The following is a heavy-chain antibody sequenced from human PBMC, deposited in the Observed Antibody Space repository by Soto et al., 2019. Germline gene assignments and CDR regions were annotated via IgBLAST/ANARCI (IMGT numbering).Heavy chain of an antibody. CDR1: GFTFSTYA. CDR3: ARERYGDYGGIDY. D-gene: IGHD4-17*01. CDR2: ITGSGGST. Sequence: EVQLLESGGGLVQPGGSLRLSCAASGFTFSTYAMIWVRQAPGKGLEWVSVITGSGGSTYYADSVKGRFTISRDTSKNTQFEQMSSLSAEDTAVYYWARERYGDYGGIDYWGQGTMVTVSS. V-gene: IGHV3-23*01. J-gene: IGHJ4*02.